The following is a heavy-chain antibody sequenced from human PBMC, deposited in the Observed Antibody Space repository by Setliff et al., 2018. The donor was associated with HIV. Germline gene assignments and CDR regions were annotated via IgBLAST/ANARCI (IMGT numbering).Heavy chain of an antibody. V-gene: IGHV4-31*03. CDR3: ARSPAAEGY. J-gene: IGHJ4*02. D-gene: IGHD6-13*01. Sequence: PSETLSLTCTVSGGSINSAGFYWSWIRQHPGKGLEWIGFIYYSGSTYYNPSLKTRVTISVDTSKNQFSLKLSSVTAADTAVYFCARSPAAEGYWGRGTLVTVSS. CDR1: GGSINSAGFY. CDR2: IYYSGST.